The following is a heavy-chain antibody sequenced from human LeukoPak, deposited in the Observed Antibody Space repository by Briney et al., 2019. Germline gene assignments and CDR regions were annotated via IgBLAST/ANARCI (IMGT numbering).Heavy chain of an antibody. D-gene: IGHD3-22*01. Sequence: PGGSLRLSCAASGFTFSSYEMNWVRQAPGKGLEWVSYISSSGSTIYYADSVKGRLTISRDNSKNTLYLQMNSLRAEDTAVYYCAKDPYRSTMIVVVITRSYFDYWGQGTLVTVSS. CDR2: ISSSGSTI. CDR1: GFTFSSYE. CDR3: AKDPYRSTMIVVVITRSYFDY. V-gene: IGHV3-48*03. J-gene: IGHJ4*02.